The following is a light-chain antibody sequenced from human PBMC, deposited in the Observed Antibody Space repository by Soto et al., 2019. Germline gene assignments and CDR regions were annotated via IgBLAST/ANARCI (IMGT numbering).Light chain of an antibody. CDR3: QSYDSSLSEV. Sequence: QSVLTQPPSVSGAPGQRVTISCTGSSSNIGAGYDVHWYQQLPGTAPKLLIYGNSNRPSGVPDRFSGSKSGTSASLATTGLQAEDEAHYYCQSYDSSLSEVFGTGTKVTVL. CDR2: GNS. V-gene: IGLV1-40*01. J-gene: IGLJ1*01. CDR1: SSNIGAGYD.